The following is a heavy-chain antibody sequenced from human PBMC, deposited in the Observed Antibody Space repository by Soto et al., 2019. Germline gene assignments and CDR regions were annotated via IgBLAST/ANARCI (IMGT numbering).Heavy chain of an antibody. CDR2: SYSTGGT. CDR1: GFTLGKYT. V-gene: IGHV3-23*01. D-gene: IGHD3-9*01. CDR3: ARDREPDGIWTFDS. J-gene: IGHJ4*02. Sequence: GGSLRLSCAAAGFTLGKYTMGWVRQAPGKGLEWVAESYSTGGTEYADSVKGRFTISRDNSKNTLFLQMNSLGVEDTALYYCARDREPDGIWTFDSWGQGTLVTVSS.